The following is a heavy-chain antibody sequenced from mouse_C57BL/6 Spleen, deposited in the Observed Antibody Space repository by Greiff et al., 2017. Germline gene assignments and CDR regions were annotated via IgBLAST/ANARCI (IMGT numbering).Heavy chain of an antibody. CDR2: IHPNSGST. V-gene: IGHV1-64*01. CDR3: ARGDGYYAWFAY. Sequence: QVHVKQPGAELVKPGASVKLSCKASGYTFTSYWMHWVKQRPGQGLEWIGMIHPNSGSTNYNEKFKSKATLTVDKSSSTAYMQLSSLTSEDSAVYYCARGDGYYAWFAYWGQGTLVTVSA. J-gene: IGHJ3*01. D-gene: IGHD2-3*01. CDR1: GYTFTSYW.